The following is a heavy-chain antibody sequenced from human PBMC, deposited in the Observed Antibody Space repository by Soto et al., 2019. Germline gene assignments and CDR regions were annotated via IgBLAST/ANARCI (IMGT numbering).Heavy chain of an antibody. CDR3: ARARTTVTLVPLAY. V-gene: IGHV3-33*01. Sequence: GGSLRLSCAASGFTFSSYGMHWVRQAPGKGLEWVAVIWYDGSNKYYADSVKGRFTISRDNSKNTLYLQMNSLRAEDTAVYYCARARTTVTLVPLAYWGQGTLVTVSS. D-gene: IGHD4-17*01. CDR2: IWYDGSNK. CDR1: GFTFSSYG. J-gene: IGHJ4*02.